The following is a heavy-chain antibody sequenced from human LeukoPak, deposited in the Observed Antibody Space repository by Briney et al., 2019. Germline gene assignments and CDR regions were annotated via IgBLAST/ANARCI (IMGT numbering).Heavy chain of an antibody. Sequence: FTFXDXYXXWIRXAPXKGLEWVSYIYTDDTTIYYGDSVKGRFTISRDNARNTLYLQMNSLRAEDTAVYYCARGHFGLDYWGQGTLVTVSS. CDR2: IYTDDTTI. CDR3: ARGHFGLDY. D-gene: IGHD2/OR15-2a*01. V-gene: IGHV3-11*04. CDR1: FTFXDXY. J-gene: IGHJ4*02.